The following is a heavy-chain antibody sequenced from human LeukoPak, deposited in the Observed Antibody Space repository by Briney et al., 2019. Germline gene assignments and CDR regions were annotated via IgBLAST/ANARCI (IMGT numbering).Heavy chain of an antibody. CDR2: IYTSGST. Sequence: SETLSLTCTVSGGSISSYYWSWIRQPAGKGLEWIGRIYTSGSTNYNPSLKSRVTMSVDTSKNQFSLKLSSVTAADTAVYYYARGSMVRGVIPNYYYYYGMDVWGQGTTVTVSS. J-gene: IGHJ6*02. CDR3: ARGSMVRGVIPNYYYYYGMDV. CDR1: GGSISSYY. V-gene: IGHV4-4*07. D-gene: IGHD3-10*01.